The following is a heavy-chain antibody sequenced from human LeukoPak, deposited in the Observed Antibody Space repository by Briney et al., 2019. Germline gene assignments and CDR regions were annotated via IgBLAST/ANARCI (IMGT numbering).Heavy chain of an antibody. CDR3: ARAKGHYDILTGYQTYYFDY. CDR2: ISSDGGTM. D-gene: IGHD3-9*01. Sequence: GGSLRLSCAVSGFTFSIYEMIWVRQAPGKGLEWVAYISSDGGTMYYADSVKGRFTISRDNSKNTLYLQMNSLRAEDTAVYYCARAKGHYDILTGYQTYYFDYWGQGTLVTVSS. V-gene: IGHV3-48*03. CDR1: GFTFSIYE. J-gene: IGHJ4*02.